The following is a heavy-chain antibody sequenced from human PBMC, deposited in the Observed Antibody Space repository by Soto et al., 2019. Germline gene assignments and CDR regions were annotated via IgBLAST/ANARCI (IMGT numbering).Heavy chain of an antibody. CDR2: IIPIFGTA. Sequence: FVKVSCTASGGIFSSYAISWVRQAPGQGLEWMGGIIPIFGTANYAQKFQGRVTITADESTSTAYMELSRLRSEDTAVYYCARGRAYHDYYYGMDVWGQGTTVTVSS. D-gene: IGHD2-2*01. V-gene: IGHV1-69*01. CDR3: ARGRAYHDYYYGMDV. CDR1: GGIFSSYA. J-gene: IGHJ6*02.